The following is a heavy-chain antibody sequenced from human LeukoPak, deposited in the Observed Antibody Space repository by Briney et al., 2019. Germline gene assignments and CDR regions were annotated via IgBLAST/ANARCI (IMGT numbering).Heavy chain of an antibody. J-gene: IGHJ4*02. V-gene: IGHV3-21*01. CDR3: AIIPDYYDSSGYFDY. CDR1: GSTFSSYS. CDR2: ISSSSSYV. Sequence: GGSLRLSCAASGSTFSSYSMNWVRQAPGKGLEWVSSISSSSSYVYYADSVKGRFTISRDNAKNSLYLQMNSLRAEDTAVYYCAIIPDYYDSSGYFDYWGQGTLVTVSS. D-gene: IGHD3-22*01.